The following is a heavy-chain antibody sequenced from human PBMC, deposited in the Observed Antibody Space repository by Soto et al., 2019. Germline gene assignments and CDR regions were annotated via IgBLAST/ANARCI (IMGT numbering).Heavy chain of an antibody. CDR1: GYTFTSYG. Sequence: ASVKVSCKASGYTFTSYGISWVRQAPGQGLEWMGWISAYNGNTNYAQKLQGRVTMTTDTSTSTAYMELRSLRSDDTAVYYCATRLGYYYYYGMDVWGQGTTVIVSS. V-gene: IGHV1-18*04. CDR3: ATRLGYYYYYGMDV. J-gene: IGHJ6*02. CDR2: ISAYNGNT.